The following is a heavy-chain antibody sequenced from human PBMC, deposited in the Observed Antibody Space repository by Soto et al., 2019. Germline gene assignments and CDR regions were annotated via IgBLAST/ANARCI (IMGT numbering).Heavy chain of an antibody. J-gene: IGHJ3*02. Sequence: PGGSLRLSCVASGFNFGSYAMNWVRLAPGRGLEWVSTSSPSGATTYYTDSVKGRFTISRDNSQNTLYLQMNNLRGEDAAVYYCATIAVPPAFDIWGQGTMVTVSS. CDR3: ATIAVPPAFDI. CDR1: GFNFGSYA. CDR2: SSPSGATT. D-gene: IGHD6-19*01. V-gene: IGHV3-23*01.